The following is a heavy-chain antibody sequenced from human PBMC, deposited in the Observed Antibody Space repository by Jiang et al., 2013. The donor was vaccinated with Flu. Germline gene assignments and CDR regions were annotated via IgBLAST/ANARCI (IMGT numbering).Heavy chain of an antibody. D-gene: IGHD2-15*01. CDR2: IYTSGST. CDR3: AKGYCSGGSCRTAHNWFDP. J-gene: IGHJ5*02. V-gene: IGHV4-4*07. Sequence: VKPSETLSLTCTVSGGSISSYYWSWIRQPAGKGLEWIGRIYTSGSTNYNPSLKSRVTMSVDTSKNQFSLKLSSVTAADTAVYYCAKGYCSGGSCRTAHNWFDPWGQGTLVTVSS. CDR1: GGSISSYY.